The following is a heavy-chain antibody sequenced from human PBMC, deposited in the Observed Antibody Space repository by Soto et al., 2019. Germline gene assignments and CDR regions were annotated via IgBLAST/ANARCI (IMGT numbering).Heavy chain of an antibody. D-gene: IGHD3-3*01. CDR1: GFTFSSYS. CDR2: ISTTSSSI. Sequence: GGSLRLSCAASGFTFSSYSMNWVRQAPGKGLEWISYISTTSSSIYYADSVKGRFTISRDNAKNSLFLQMNSLRDEDTAVYYCARKGVAFDYWGQGVLVTVSS. V-gene: IGHV3-48*02. CDR3: ARKGVAFDY. J-gene: IGHJ4*02.